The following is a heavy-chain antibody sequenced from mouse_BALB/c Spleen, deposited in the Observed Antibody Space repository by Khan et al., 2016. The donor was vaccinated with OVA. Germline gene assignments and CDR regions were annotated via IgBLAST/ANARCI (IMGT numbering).Heavy chain of an antibody. CDR2: ISSGGDYT. CDR1: GFTFSSYS. J-gene: IGHJ3*01. D-gene: IGHD4-1*01. V-gene: IGHV5-6*01. CDR3: ADHLTGSFAY. Sequence: EVELVESGGDLVKPGGSLKLSCAASGFTFSSYSMSWVRQTPDKRLAWVASISSGGDYTYYPDSVKGRFTISRDNAKNTLYLQMSDLKSEDTAMYYCADHLTGSFAYGGQGTLVTVSA.